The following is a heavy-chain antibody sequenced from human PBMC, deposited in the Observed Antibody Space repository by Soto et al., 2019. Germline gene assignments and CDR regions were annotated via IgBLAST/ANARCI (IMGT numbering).Heavy chain of an antibody. V-gene: IGHV3-33*01. CDR1: GFTFSSYG. J-gene: IGHJ6*02. Sequence: QVQLVESGGGVGQPGRSLRLSCAASGFTFSSYGMHWVRQAPGKGLEWVAVIWYDGSNKYYADSVKGRFTISRDNSKNTLYLQMNSLRAEDTAVYYCARDRHPRVTNYGMDVWGQGTTVTVSS. D-gene: IGHD4-17*01. CDR3: ARDRHPRVTNYGMDV. CDR2: IWYDGSNK.